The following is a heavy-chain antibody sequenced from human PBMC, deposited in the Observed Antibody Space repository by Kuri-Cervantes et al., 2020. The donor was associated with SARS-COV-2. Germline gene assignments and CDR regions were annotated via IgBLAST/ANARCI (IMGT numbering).Heavy chain of an antibody. D-gene: IGHD3-10*01. J-gene: IGHJ4*02. CDR2: ISSNGGST. V-gene: IGHV3-64*01. Sequence: GGSLRLSCAASGFTFSSYAMHGVRQAPGKGLEYVSAISSNGGSTYYANSVKGRFTISRDNSKNTLYLQMNSLRAADTAVYYCARSPGAYFDYWGQGTLVTVSS. CDR1: GFTFSSYA. CDR3: ARSPGAYFDY.